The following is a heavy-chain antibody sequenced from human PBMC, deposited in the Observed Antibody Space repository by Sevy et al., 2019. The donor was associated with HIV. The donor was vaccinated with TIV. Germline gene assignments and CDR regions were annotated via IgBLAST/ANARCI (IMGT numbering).Heavy chain of an antibody. CDR2: ISGSGSFT. D-gene: IGHD3-22*01. V-gene: IGHV3-23*01. CDR3: AKEGQGEYYDSSGSFDY. Sequence: GESLKISCAASGFTFSSYAMSWVRQAPGKGLEWVSSISGSGSFTYYADSVKGHFTISRDNSKNTRYLQMTSLRAEDTAVYYCAKEGQGEYYDSSGSFDYWGQGTLVTVSS. J-gene: IGHJ4*02. CDR1: GFTFSSYA.